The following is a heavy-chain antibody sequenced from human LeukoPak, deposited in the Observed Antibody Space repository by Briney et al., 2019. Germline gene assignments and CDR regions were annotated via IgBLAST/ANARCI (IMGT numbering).Heavy chain of an antibody. V-gene: IGHV4-34*01. CDR1: GGSFSGYY. CDR2: INHSGST. J-gene: IGHJ4*01. D-gene: IGHD6-6*01. Sequence: SETLSLTCAAYGGSFSGYYWSWIRQPPGKGLEWVGEINHSGSTNYNPSLKSRVTISVDTSKNQFSLKLSSVTAADTAVYYCARRLSSTATRPGRGFDYWGQGTLVTVSS. CDR3: ARRLSSTATRPGRGFDY.